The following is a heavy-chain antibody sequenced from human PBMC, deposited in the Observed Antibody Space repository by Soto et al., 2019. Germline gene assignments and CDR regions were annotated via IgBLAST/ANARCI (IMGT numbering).Heavy chain of an antibody. J-gene: IGHJ4*02. CDR3: ARQRTTVVTQAYFDY. CDR2: IYHSGRT. Sequence: LTCTVSVCSIISSSYYWGWIRHPPGKGLEWIGSIYHSGRTYYNPSLKSRVSISIDTSKNQFSLKLSSVTAADTALYYCARQRTTVVTQAYFDYWGQGALVTVSS. V-gene: IGHV4-39*01. D-gene: IGHD2-21*02. CDR1: VCSIISSSYY.